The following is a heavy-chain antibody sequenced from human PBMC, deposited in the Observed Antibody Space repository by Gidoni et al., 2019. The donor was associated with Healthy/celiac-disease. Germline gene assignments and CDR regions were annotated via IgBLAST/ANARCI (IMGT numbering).Heavy chain of an antibody. J-gene: IGHJ4*02. Sequence: EVQLVESGGGLVQPGGSLRLSCAASGFTFSSYSMNWVRQAPGTGLALVSYISSSSSTIYYADSVKGRFTISRANAKNSLYLQMNRLRAEDTAVYYCARVTYASSGYSEPGYFDYWGQGTLVTVSS. V-gene: IGHV3-48*01. D-gene: IGHD3-22*01. CDR2: ISSSSSTI. CDR3: ARVTYASSGYSEPGYFDY. CDR1: GFTFSSYS.